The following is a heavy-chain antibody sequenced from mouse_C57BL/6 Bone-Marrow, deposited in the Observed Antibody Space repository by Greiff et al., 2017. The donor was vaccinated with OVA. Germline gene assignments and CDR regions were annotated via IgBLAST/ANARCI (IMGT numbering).Heavy chain of an antibody. J-gene: IGHJ4*01. V-gene: IGHV5-12*01. Sequence: EVKVEESGGGLVQPGGSLKLSCAASGFTFSDYYMYWVRQTPEKRLEWVAYISNGGGSTYYPDTVKGRFTISRDNAKNTLYLQISRMKSEDTAKYYCARPYAMDYWGQGTSVTVSS. CDR2: ISNGGGST. CDR1: GFTFSDYY. CDR3: ARPYAMDY.